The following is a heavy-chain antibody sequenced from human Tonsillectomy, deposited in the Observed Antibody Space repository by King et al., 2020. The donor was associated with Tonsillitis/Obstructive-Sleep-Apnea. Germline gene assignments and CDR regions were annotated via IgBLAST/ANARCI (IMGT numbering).Heavy chain of an antibody. J-gene: IGHJ6*03. D-gene: IGHD3-3*01. V-gene: IGHV3-30*04. CDR1: GFTFSSYA. Sequence: VQLVESGGGVVRPGRSLRLSCAASGFTFSSYAMHWVRQAPGKGLEWVAVISYDGSNKYYADSVKGRFTISRDNSKNTLYLQMNSLRAEDTAVYYCARDYYDFWSGFKPSYYMDVWGKGTTVTVSS. CDR3: ARDYYDFWSGFKPSYYMDV. CDR2: ISYDGSNK.